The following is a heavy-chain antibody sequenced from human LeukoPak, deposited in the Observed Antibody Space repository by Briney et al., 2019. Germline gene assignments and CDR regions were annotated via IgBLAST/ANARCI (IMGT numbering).Heavy chain of an antibody. CDR2: IYYSGST. J-gene: IGHJ4*02. CDR3: ARRRTIFGVVTLFDY. Sequence: SETLSLTCTVSGGSISSSSYYWGCIRQPPGKGLECIGSIYYSGSTYYNPSLKSRVTISVDTSKNQFSLKLSSVTAADTAVYYCARRRTIFGVVTLFDYWGQGTLVTVSS. D-gene: IGHD3-3*01. V-gene: IGHV4-39*01. CDR1: GGSISSSSYY.